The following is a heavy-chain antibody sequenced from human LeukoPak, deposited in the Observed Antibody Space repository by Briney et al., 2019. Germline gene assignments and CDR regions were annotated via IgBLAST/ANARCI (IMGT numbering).Heavy chain of an antibody. CDR1: GGSVSSGSYY. J-gene: IGHJ4*02. D-gene: IGHD2-2*01. CDR2: IYYSGST. V-gene: IGHV4-61*01. CDR3: ARIRVPAAIKGFDY. Sequence: SETLSLTCTVSGGSVSSGSYYWSWIRQPPGKGLEWIGYIYYSGSTNYNPSLKSRVTISVDTSKNQFSLKLSSVTAADTGVYYCARIRVPAAIKGFDYWGQGTLVTVSS.